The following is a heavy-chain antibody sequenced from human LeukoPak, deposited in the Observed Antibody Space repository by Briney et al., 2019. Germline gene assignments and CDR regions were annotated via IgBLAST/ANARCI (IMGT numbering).Heavy chain of an antibody. D-gene: IGHD5-12*01. Sequence: ASVKVSCKVSGYTLTELSMHWVRQAPGKGLEWMGGFDPEDGETIYAQKFQGRVTMTEDTSTDTAYMELSSLRSEDTAVYYCATEANRWVDIVATLALDIWGQGTMVTVSS. CDR3: ATEANRWVDIVATLALDI. CDR1: GYTLTELS. J-gene: IGHJ3*02. V-gene: IGHV1-24*01. CDR2: FDPEDGET.